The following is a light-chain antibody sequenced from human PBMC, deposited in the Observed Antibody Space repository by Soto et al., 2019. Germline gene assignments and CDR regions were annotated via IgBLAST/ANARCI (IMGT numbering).Light chain of an antibody. V-gene: IGKV2-28*01. Sequence: DIVVTQSPLSLPVTPGEPASISFRSSQSLLHSNGYNYLDWYLQKPGQSPQLLIYLGSNRASGVPDRFSGSGSGTDFTLKISRVEAEDVGLYYCMQALQAPLKFGQGTKVDIK. CDR1: QSLLHSNGYNY. CDR3: MQALQAPLK. J-gene: IGKJ1*01. CDR2: LGS.